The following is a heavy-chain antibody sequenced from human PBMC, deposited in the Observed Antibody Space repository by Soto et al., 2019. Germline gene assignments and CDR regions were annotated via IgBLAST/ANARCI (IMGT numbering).Heavy chain of an antibody. CDR1: GGTFRTYA. D-gene: IGHD6-19*01. J-gene: IGHJ6*02. CDR2: IIPIYGTV. Sequence: QVQLLQSGAEVKKPGSSVRVSCEASGGTFRTYAISWVRQAPGQGLEWMGEIIPIYGTVHYSQKFQGGVTITADASTTTVYMVPRSLRSEDTAVYYCAKGAVSGTPTSYYYYGMDVWGQGTTVTVSS. V-gene: IGHV1-69*12. CDR3: AKGAVSGTPTSYYYYGMDV.